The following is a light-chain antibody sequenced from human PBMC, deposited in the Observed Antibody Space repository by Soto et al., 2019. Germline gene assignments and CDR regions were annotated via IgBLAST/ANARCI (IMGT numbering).Light chain of an antibody. CDR2: EVS. CDR3: SSYTQFSTVV. CDR1: SSDVGAYNY. V-gene: IGLV2-14*01. J-gene: IGLJ3*02. Sequence: QSVLTQPASVSGSPGQSITISCTGTSSDVGAYNYVSWYRQHPGKAPKLVIYEVSNRPSGISSRFSGSKSGNTASLTISGLQAEDEADYYCSSYTQFSTVVFGGVTKLTVL.